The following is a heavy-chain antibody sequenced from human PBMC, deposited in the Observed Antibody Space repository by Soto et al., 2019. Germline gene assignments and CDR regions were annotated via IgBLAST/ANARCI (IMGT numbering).Heavy chain of an antibody. CDR3: AKCVALYCSGGSCYQYYYYYYMDV. D-gene: IGHD2-15*01. V-gene: IGHV3-23*01. Sequence: GGSLRLSCEASGFTFSSYAMSWVRQAPGKGLEWVSAISGSGGSTYYADSVKGRFTISRDNSKNTLYLQMNSLRAEDTAVYYCAKCVALYCSGGSCYQYYYYYYMDVWGKGTTVTVSS. CDR1: GFTFSSYA. CDR2: ISGSGGST. J-gene: IGHJ6*03.